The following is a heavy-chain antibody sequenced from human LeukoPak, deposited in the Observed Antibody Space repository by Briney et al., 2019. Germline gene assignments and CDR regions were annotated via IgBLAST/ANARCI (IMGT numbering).Heavy chain of an antibody. Sequence: GGSLRLSCAASGFTFSTYAMTWVRQAPGKGLEWVSAITNIGGGTFYEDPVKGRFTISRDNCKNTLYLQMNGLRDEDTAVYYCAKFFRNSGWFFDYWDQGTLVTVSS. CDR1: GFTFSTYA. J-gene: IGHJ4*02. V-gene: IGHV3-23*01. CDR2: ITNIGGGT. CDR3: AKFFRNSGWFFDY. D-gene: IGHD6-19*01.